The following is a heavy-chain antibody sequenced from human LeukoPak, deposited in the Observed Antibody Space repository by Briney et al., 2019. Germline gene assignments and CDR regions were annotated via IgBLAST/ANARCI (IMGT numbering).Heavy chain of an antibody. CDR2: ISSSGSNI. CDR1: GFTFSDYY. CDR3: ARVLLADGYKEMAVVGYFDY. V-gene: IGHV3-11*04. Sequence: GGSLRLSCAASGFTFSDYYMSWIRQAPGKGLEWVSYISSSGSNIYYADSVKGRFTISRDNAKNPLYLQMNSLRAEDTAVYYCARVLLADGYKEMAVVGYFDYWGQGTLVTVST. J-gene: IGHJ4*02. D-gene: IGHD5-24*01.